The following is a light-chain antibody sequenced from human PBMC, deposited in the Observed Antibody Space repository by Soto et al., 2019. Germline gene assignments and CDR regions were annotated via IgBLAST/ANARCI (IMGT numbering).Light chain of an antibody. Sequence: QSVLTQPPSVSGAPGQRVTISCTGSSSNIGAGYDVHWYQQLPGTAPKLVIYGNSNRPSGVPDRFSGSKSGTSASLAITGLQAEDEADYYCQSYDRSLSGSRVFVTGTKLTVL. CDR1: SSNIGAGYD. CDR2: GNS. V-gene: IGLV1-40*01. CDR3: QSYDRSLSGSRV. J-gene: IGLJ1*01.